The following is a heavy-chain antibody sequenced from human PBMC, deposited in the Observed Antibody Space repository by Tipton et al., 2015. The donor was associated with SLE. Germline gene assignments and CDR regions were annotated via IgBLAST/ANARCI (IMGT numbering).Heavy chain of an antibody. CDR2: TYYRSKWYN. V-gene: IGHV6-1*01. CDR3: ARAGEYYDSSGYPDY. J-gene: IGHJ4*02. D-gene: IGHD3-22*01. CDR1: GDSVSSNSAA. Sequence: GLVKPSQTLSLTCAISGDSVSSNSAAWNWIRQSPSRGLEWLGRTYYRSKWYNDYAVSVKSRITINPDTSKNQFSLKLSSVTAADTAVYYCARAGEYYDSSGYPDYWGQGTLVTVSS.